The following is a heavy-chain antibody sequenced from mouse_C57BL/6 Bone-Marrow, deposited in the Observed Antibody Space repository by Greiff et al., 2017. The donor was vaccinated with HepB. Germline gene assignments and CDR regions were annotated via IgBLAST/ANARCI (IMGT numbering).Heavy chain of an antibody. CDR3: ARMLRLRGYFDY. CDR1: GFSLTSYG. Sequence: QVQLQQSGPGLVQPSQSLSITCTVSGFSLTSYGVHWVRQSPGKGLEWLGVIWSGGSTDYNAAFISRLSISKDNSKSQVFFKMNSLQADDTAIYYCARMLRLRGYFDYWGQGTTLTVSS. D-gene: IGHD2-4*01. CDR2: IWSGGST. J-gene: IGHJ2*01. V-gene: IGHV2-2*01.